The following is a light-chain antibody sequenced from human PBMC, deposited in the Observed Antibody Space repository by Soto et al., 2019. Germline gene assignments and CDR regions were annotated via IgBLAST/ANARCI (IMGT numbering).Light chain of an antibody. Sequence: QSVLTQPPSASGTPGQRVTISCSGSNSNIGAGYDVHWYQQLPGTAPKLLIYGNSNRPSGVPDRFSGSKSGTSASLAITGLQAEDEADYYCQSYDSSLSGLFGGGTKVTVL. J-gene: IGLJ3*02. CDR1: NSNIGAGYD. CDR3: QSYDSSLSGL. V-gene: IGLV1-40*01. CDR2: GNS.